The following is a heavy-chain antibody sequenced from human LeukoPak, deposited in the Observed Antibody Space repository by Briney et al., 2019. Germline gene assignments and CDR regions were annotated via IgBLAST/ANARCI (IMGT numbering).Heavy chain of an antibody. CDR3: AKDIGPTYYGSGSDY. J-gene: IGHJ4*02. Sequence: GGSLRLSCAASGFTFSSYWTSWVRQAPGKGLEWVANIKQDGSEKYYVDSVKGRFTISRDNAKNSLYLQMNSLRAEDTALYYCAKDIGPTYYGSGSDYWGQGTLVTVSS. D-gene: IGHD3-10*01. CDR1: GFTFSSYW. CDR2: IKQDGSEK. V-gene: IGHV3-7*03.